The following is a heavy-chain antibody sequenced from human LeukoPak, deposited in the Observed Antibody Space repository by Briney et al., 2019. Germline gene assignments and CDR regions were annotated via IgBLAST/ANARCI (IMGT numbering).Heavy chain of an antibody. J-gene: IGHJ4*02. V-gene: IGHV3-21*01. CDR2: ISSSSSYI. Sequence: GRSLRLSCAASGFTFSSYGMHWVRQAPGKGLEWVSSISSSSSYIYYADSVKGRFTISRDNAKNSLYLRMNSLRAEDTAVYYCARDCSGGSCSVFWGQGTLVTVSS. CDR3: ARDCSGGSCSVF. D-gene: IGHD2-15*01. CDR1: GFTFSSYG.